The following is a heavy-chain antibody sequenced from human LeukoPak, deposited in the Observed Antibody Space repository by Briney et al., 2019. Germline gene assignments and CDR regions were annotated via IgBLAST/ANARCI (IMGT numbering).Heavy chain of an antibody. D-gene: IGHD5-24*01. J-gene: IGHJ4*02. Sequence: GGSLRLSCAASGFTFSDYSMNWVRQAPGKGLEWISYIGIDSGNTNYADSVKGRLTISGDKAKNSLYLQTNSLRVEDTAVYYCARDYKYAFDNWGQGTLVTVSS. CDR2: IGIDSGNT. CDR1: GFTFSDYS. V-gene: IGHV3-48*01. CDR3: ARDYKYAFDN.